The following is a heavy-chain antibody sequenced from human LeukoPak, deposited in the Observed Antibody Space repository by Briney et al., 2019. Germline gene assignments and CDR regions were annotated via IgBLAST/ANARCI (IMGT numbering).Heavy chain of an antibody. V-gene: IGHV4-61*05. CDR2: IYYSGST. CDR1: GGPISGSSYY. D-gene: IGHD3-22*01. J-gene: IGHJ4*02. Sequence: SETLSLTCTVSGGPISGSSYYWGWIRQPPGKGLEWIGYIYYSGSTNYNPSLKSRVTISVDTSKNQFSLKLSSVTAADTAVYYCARWGHDNSGYHFDYWGQGSLVTVSS. CDR3: ARWGHDNSGYHFDY.